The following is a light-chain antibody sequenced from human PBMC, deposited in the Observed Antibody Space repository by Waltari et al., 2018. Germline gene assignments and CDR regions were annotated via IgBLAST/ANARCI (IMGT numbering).Light chain of an antibody. CDR3: QQRRNWPLT. CDR2: DVP. CDR1: QSVGTY. J-gene: IGKJ4*01. Sequence: EIVLTQSPAILSFSSGERATLSCRASQSVGTYLAWYQQQPRQSPRLLIYDVPNRATGIPARFSGSGSETDFTLTISSLQPEDFAVYYCQQRRNWPLTFGGGTRVQI. V-gene: IGKV3-11*01.